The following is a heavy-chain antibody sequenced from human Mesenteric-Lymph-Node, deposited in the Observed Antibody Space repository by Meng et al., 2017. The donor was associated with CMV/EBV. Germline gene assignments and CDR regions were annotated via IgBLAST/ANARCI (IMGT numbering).Heavy chain of an antibody. CDR1: GYSFTSYW. CDR2: IYPGDSDT. Sequence: KVSCKGSGYSFTSYWIGWVRQRPGKGLEWMGIIYPGDSDTRYSPSFQGQVTISADKSISTAYLQWSSLKASDTAMYYCARQLNYDFWSGYRRDAFDIWGQGTMVTVSS. V-gene: IGHV5-51*01. CDR3: ARQLNYDFWSGYRRDAFDI. J-gene: IGHJ3*02. D-gene: IGHD3-3*01.